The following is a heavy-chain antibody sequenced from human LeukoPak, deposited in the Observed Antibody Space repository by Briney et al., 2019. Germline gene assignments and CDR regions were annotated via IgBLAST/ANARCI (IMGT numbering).Heavy chain of an antibody. J-gene: IGHJ6*03. D-gene: IGHD6-13*01. CDR3: ARPIAAAGTKYYSYYMDV. CDR1: GFIVSSNY. CDR2: IYSGGST. Sequence: PGGSLRLSCAASGFIVSSNYMSWVRQAPGKGLEWVSVIYSGGSTYYADSVKGRFTISRDNSKNTLYLQMNSLRAEDTAVYYCARPIAAAGTKYYSYYMDVWGKGTTVTVSS. V-gene: IGHV3-53*01.